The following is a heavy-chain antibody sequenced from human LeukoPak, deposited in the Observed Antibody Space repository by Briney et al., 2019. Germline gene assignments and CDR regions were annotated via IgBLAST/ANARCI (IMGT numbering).Heavy chain of an antibody. CDR1: GYSISSGYY. Sequence: PSETLSLTCTVSGYSISSGYYWGWIRQPPGKGLEWIGSIYYSGSTYYNPSLKSRVTISVDTSKNQFSLKLSSVTAADTAVYYCAREKTGAGADYWGQGTLVTVSS. CDR2: IYYSGST. V-gene: IGHV4-38-2*02. D-gene: IGHD1-26*01. J-gene: IGHJ4*02. CDR3: AREKTGAGADY.